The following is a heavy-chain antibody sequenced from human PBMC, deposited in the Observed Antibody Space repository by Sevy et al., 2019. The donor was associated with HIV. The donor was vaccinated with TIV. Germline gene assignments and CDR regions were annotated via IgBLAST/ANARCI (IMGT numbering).Heavy chain of an antibody. D-gene: IGHD3-10*01. CDR1: GFTFAKYS. CDR3: AREGSTQPHDY. Sequence: GGSLRLSCAASGFTFAKYSMSWVRQAPGKGLEWVSTFSFGCGRINYADSVKGRFTISRDDSKNTLFLQMNSLRAEDTATYFCAREGSTQPHDYGGQGTLVTVSS. J-gene: IGHJ4*02. V-gene: IGHV3-23*01. CDR2: FSFGCGRI.